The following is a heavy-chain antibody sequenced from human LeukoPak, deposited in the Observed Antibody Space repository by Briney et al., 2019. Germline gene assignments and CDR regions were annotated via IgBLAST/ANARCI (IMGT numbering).Heavy chain of an antibody. CDR3: ARAYSSTSGTDY. CDR2: IYSGGST. Sequence: GGSLRLSCAASGFTVSSNYMSWVRQAPGKRLEWVSVIYSGGSTYYADSVKGRFTISRDNSKNTLYLQMNSLRAEDTAVYYCARAYSSTSGTDYWGQGTLVTVSS. V-gene: IGHV3-66*02. J-gene: IGHJ4*02. D-gene: IGHD6-13*01. CDR1: GFTVSSNY.